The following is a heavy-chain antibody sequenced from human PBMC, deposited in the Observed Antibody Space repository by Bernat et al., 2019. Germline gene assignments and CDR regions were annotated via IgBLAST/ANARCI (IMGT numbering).Heavy chain of an antibody. V-gene: IGHV1-24*01. J-gene: IGHJ4*02. CDR2: FDPEDGQT. CDR3: ATRLGLSYYDSSGYPISGFDY. D-gene: IGHD3-22*01. CDR1: GYTLTELS. Sequence: QVQLVQSGAEVKKPGASVKVSCKVSGYTLTELSIHWVRQAPGKGLEWMGGFDPEDGQTIYAPKFQGRVTMPENTSTDTAYMELSSLRSEETAVYYCATRLGLSYYDSSGYPISGFDYWGQGTLVTVSS.